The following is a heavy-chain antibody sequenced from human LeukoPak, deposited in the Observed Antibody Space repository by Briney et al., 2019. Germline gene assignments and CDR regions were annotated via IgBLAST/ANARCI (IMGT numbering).Heavy chain of an antibody. CDR2: ISGSGTST. D-gene: IGHD6-13*01. Sequence: HPGGSLRLSCAASGFTFSSYAMSWVRQAPGKGLEWVSVISGSGTSTSYADSVKGRFTISRDNSKNTLYLQMNSLRAEDTALYYCAKRPEYSSTWYYFDYWGQGTLVTVSS. J-gene: IGHJ4*02. CDR1: GFTFSSYA. V-gene: IGHV3-23*01. CDR3: AKRPEYSSTWYYFDY.